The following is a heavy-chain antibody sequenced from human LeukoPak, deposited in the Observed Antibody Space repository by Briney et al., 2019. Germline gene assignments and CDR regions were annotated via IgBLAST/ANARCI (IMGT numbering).Heavy chain of an antibody. CDR3: ARDVKNYYDSSGYYPDY. D-gene: IGHD3-22*01. J-gene: IGHJ4*02. CDR2: INPSGGST. Sequence: ASVKVSCKASGYTFTSYYMHWVRQAPGQGLEWMGIINPSGGSTSYAQKFQGRVTMTRDTSTSTVYMELSSLRSEDTAVYYCARDVKNYYDSSGYYPDYWGQGTLVTVSS. CDR1: GYTFTSYY. V-gene: IGHV1-46*01.